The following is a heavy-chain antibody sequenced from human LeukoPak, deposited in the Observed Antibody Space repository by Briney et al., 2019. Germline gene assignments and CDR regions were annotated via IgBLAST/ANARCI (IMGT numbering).Heavy chain of an antibody. Sequence: PSETLSLTCTVSGGSISTYYWSWIRQPPGKGLEWIRNIYYSRSTNYNPSLKSRATISVDTSKNQFSLKLRSVTAADTAVYYCARNPQYYHDSSGYDWYFDLWGRGTLVTVSS. CDR2: IYYSRST. CDR1: GGSISTYY. J-gene: IGHJ2*01. V-gene: IGHV4-59*08. D-gene: IGHD3-22*01. CDR3: ARNPQYYHDSSGYDWYFDL.